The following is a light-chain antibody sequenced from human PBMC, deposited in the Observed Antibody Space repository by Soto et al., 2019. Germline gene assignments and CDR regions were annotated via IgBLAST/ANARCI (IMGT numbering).Light chain of an antibody. CDR1: QSVSSY. CDR3: QQSSNWLT. CDR2: DAS. J-gene: IGKJ4*01. Sequence: IVLTQSPATLSLSPGERATLSCRASQSVSSYLAWYQQKPGQAPRLLIYDASNRATGIPARFSGSGSGTDFTLTISSLEPEDFAVYYCQQSSNWLTFGGGTKV. V-gene: IGKV3-11*01.